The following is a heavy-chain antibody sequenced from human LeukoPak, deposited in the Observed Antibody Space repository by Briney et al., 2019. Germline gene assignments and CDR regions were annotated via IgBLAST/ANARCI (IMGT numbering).Heavy chain of an antibody. V-gene: IGHV4-39*01. J-gene: IGHJ1*01. CDR1: GGSISSSSYY. CDR2: IYYSGST. CDR3: ARKSSGYAEYFQH. D-gene: IGHD3-22*01. Sequence: SETLSLTCTVSGGSISSSSYYWGWIRQPPGKGLEWVGSIYYSGSTYYNPSLKSRVTISVDTSKNQFSLKLSSVTAADTAVYYCARKSSGYAEYFQHWGQGTLVTVSS.